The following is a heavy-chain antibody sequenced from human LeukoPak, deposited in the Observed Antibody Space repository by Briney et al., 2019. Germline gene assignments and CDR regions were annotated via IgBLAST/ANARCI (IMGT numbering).Heavy chain of an antibody. CDR1: GYTFTGYY. CDR2: INPNSGGT. CDR3: ARMALLGGYYYGMDV. V-gene: IGHV1-2*02. Sequence: ASVKVSCKASGYTFTGYYTHWVRQAPGQGLEWMGWINPNSGGTNYAQKFQGRVTMTRDTSTSTAYMELSRLRSDDTAVYYCARMALLGGYYYGMDVWGQGTTVTVSS. J-gene: IGHJ6*02. D-gene: IGHD3-10*01.